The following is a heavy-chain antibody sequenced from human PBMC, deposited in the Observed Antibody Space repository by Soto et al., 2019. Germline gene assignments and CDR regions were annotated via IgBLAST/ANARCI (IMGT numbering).Heavy chain of an antibody. D-gene: IGHD3-3*01. V-gene: IGHV4-31*03. CDR2: IYYSGST. CDR3: ARASLYYDFWSGYPPGDYYYYGMDV. CDR1: GGSISSGGYY. J-gene: IGHJ6*02. Sequence: QVQLQESGPGLVKPSQTLSLTCTVSGGSISSGGYYWSWIRQHPGKGLEWIGYIYYSGSTYYNPSIKSRVTISVDTSKNQFSLKLSSVTAADTAVYYCARASLYYDFWSGYPPGDYYYYGMDVWGQGTTVTVSS.